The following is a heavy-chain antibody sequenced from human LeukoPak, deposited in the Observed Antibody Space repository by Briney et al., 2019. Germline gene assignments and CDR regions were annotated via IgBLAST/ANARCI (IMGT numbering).Heavy chain of an antibody. J-gene: IGHJ6*02. CDR3: ARGDPLLWFGEFSPSYGMDV. Sequence: SETLSLTCTVSGGSISSYYWSWIRQPPGKGLEWIGYIYYSGSTYYNPSLKSRVTISVDTSKNQFSLKLSSVTAADTAVYYCARGDPLLWFGEFSPSYGMDVWGQGTTVTVSS. CDR2: IYYSGST. CDR1: GGSISSYY. V-gene: IGHV4-59*08. D-gene: IGHD3-10*01.